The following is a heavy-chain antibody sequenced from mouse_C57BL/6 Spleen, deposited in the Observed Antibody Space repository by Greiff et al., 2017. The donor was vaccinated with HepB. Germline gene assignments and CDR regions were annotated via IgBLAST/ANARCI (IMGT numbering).Heavy chain of an antibody. D-gene: IGHD2-14*01. CDR3: ARNLGGTYAMDY. CDR2: IDPSDSYT. CDR1: GYTFTSYW. J-gene: IGHJ4*01. Sequence: QVQLKQSGAELVMPGASVKLSCKASGYTFTSYWMHWVKQRPGQGLEWIGEIDPSDSYTNYNQKFKGKSTLTVDKSSSTSYMQLSSLPSEDSAVYYCARNLGGTYAMDYWGQGTSVTVSS. V-gene: IGHV1-69*01.